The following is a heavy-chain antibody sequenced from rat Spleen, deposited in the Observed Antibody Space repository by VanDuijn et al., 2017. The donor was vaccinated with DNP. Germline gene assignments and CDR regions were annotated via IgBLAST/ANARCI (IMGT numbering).Heavy chain of an antibody. D-gene: IGHD1-12*02. CDR2: IGSPAYAP. V-gene: IGHV5-27*01. CDR3: ARWTRYFDY. J-gene: IGHJ2*01. CDR1: GFTFSNCA. Sequence: EVQLVESGGGLEQPGRSLKLSCAASGFTFSNCAMAWVRQAPAKGLEWVAYIGSPAYAPYYTDSVKGRFTISRDNAKSTLYLQMNSLRSEDTATYYCARWTRYFDYWGQGVMVTVSS.